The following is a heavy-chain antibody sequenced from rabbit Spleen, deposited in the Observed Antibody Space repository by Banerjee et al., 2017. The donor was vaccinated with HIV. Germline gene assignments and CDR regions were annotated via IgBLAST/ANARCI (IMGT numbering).Heavy chain of an antibody. CDR1: GFSFSSSYY. CDR3: ARGSAAMTMVITGFYLNL. CDR2: IYNGDGST. Sequence: QSLEESGGDLVKPGASLTLTCTASGFSFSSSYYMCWVRQAPGKGLECIACIYNGDGSTYYATWAKGRFTISKTSSTTVTLQMTSLTAADTATYFCARGSAAMTMVITGFYLNLWGQGTLVTVS. J-gene: IGHJ4*01. V-gene: IGHV1S40*01. D-gene: IGHD2-1*01.